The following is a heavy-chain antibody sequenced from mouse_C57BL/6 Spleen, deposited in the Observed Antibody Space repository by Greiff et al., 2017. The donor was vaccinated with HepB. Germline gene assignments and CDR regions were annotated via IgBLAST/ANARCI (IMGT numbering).Heavy chain of an antibody. CDR1: GYSFTGYY. V-gene: IGHV1-42*01. Sequence: EVQLQQSGPELVKPGASVKISCKASGYSFTGYYMNWVKQSPEKSLEWIGEINPSTGGTTYNQKFKAKATLTVDKSSSTAYMQLKSLTSEDSAVYYCARLALYYDYDGVDYWGQGTTLTVSS. J-gene: IGHJ2*01. CDR2: INPSTGGT. CDR3: ARLALYYDYDGVDY. D-gene: IGHD2-4*01.